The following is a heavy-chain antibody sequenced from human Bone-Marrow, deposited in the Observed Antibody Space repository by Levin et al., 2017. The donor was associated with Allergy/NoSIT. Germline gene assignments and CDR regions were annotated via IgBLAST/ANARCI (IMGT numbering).Heavy chain of an antibody. CDR1: KFIFDYYG. J-gene: IGHJ3*01. CDR3: VKSLNTMTIHDGFDF. D-gene: IGHD1/OR15-1a*01. V-gene: IGHV3-9*01. CDR2: ISWNSGKT. Sequence: SLKISCATSKFIFDYYGMYWVRQASGKGLEWVSGISWNSGKTHYADSVKGRFIISRDNAKNSLYLQMNSLRTEDTALYYCVKSLNTMTIHDGFDFWGQGTMVTVSA.